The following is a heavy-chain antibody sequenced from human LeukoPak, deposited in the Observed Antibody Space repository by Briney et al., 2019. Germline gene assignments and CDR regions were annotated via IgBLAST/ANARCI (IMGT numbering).Heavy chain of an antibody. CDR2: IHHSGST. CDR3: ARELGYCSGGSCYGAFDI. J-gene: IGHJ3*02. Sequence: SETLSLTCTVSGYSISSGYYWGWIRQPPGKGLEWIGSIHHSGSTNYNPSLKSRVTISLDTSKNQFSLKLSSVTAADTAVYYCARELGYCSGGSCYGAFDIWGQGTMVTVSS. V-gene: IGHV4-38-2*02. CDR1: GYSISSGYY. D-gene: IGHD2-15*01.